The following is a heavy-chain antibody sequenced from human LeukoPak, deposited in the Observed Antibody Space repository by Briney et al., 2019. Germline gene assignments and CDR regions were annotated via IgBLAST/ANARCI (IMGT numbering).Heavy chain of an antibody. Sequence: SETESLTCAVSGGSVSSDNWWSGVRQSPGKGLEWIGEIYHSGNTNCNPSLKSRVTMSVDKSKNQFSLKLSSVTAADTAVYYCARAGFYCLDYWGQGTLVTVSS. CDR1: GGSVSSDNW. CDR3: ARAGFYCLDY. CDR2: IYHSGNT. J-gene: IGHJ4*02. V-gene: IGHV4-4*02. D-gene: IGHD2/OR15-2a*01.